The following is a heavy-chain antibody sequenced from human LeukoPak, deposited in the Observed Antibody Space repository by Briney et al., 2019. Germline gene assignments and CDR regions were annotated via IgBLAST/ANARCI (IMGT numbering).Heavy chain of an antibody. J-gene: IGHJ5*02. CDR2: IVVGSGNT. D-gene: IGHD2-21*01. CDR1: GYTFTNPA. Sequence: ASVKVSCKASGYTFTNPAVQWVRQARGQRLEWIGWIVVGSGNTKYAQKFQGRLTITRDMSTSTAYMELSSLRSEDTAVYYCAEDVIPGPKGFDPWGQGTLVTVSS. CDR3: AEDVIPGPKGFDP. V-gene: IGHV1-58*01.